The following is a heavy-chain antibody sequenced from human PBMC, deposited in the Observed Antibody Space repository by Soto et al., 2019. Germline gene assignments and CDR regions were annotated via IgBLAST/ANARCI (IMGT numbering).Heavy chain of an antibody. CDR2: IYYNGST. CDR1: GGSISSRISY. J-gene: IGHJ4*02. CDR3: AKNWNWGSLVH. Sequence: SETLSLTCTVSGGSISSRISYWGWIRQPPGGGLAWIGSIYYNGSTNYNPSLKSRVTISVDTPKNQFSLKLSSVTAADTAVYYCAKNWNWGSLVHWGQGTLVTVS. V-gene: IGHV4-39*01. D-gene: IGHD7-27*01.